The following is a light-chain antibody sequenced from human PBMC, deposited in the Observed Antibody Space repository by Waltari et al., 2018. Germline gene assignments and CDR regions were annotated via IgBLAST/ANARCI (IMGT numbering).Light chain of an antibody. CDR2: EVS. CDR1: ASDVGAYDF. CDR3: SSYTTSSAPGV. V-gene: IGLV2-14*01. Sequence: LTQPASVSGSPGQSITISCSGTASDVGAYDFVSWYQQHPGKAPHLIIYEVSNRPSGISNRFSASKSGNTASLTISGLQAEDEADYYCSSYTTSSAPGVFGTGTRVTVL. J-gene: IGLJ1*01.